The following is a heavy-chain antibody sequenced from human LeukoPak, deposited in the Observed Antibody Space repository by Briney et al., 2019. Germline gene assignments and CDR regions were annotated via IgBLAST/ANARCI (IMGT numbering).Heavy chain of an antibody. Sequence: PSEPLSLTCSGSNYSISNSLYWGWLRQPPGKGLEWIGSIYRSGSTFYNPSLKSRVTISLDTSKNQFSLKLSSVTAADTAVYSCAXGTHXXYMDVWGKGTTVTVSS. V-gene: IGHV4-38-2*02. J-gene: IGHJ6*04. CDR2: IYRSGST. CDR3: AXGTHXXYMDV. D-gene: IGHD1-14*01. CDR1: NYSISNSLY.